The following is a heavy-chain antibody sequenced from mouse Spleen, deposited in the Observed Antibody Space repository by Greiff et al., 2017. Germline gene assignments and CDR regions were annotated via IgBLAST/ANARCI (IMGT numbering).Heavy chain of an antibody. V-gene: IGHV1-62-2*01. CDR1: GYTFTEYT. Sequence: VQLQQSGAELVKPGASVKLSCKASGYTFTEYTIHWVKQRSGQGLGWIGWFYPGSGSIKYNEKFKDKATLTADKSSSTVYMELSRLTSEDSAVYFCARHEDDRYYYGSSFAYWGQGTLVTVSA. J-gene: IGHJ3*01. CDR2: FYPGSGSI. CDR3: ARHEDDRYYYGSSFAY. D-gene: IGHD1-1*01.